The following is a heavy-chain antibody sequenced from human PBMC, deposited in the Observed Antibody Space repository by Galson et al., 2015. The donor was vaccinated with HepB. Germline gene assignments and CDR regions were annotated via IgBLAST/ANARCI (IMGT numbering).Heavy chain of an antibody. CDR1: GFTFSSYG. V-gene: IGHV3-30*18. Sequence: SLRLSCAASGFTFSSYGMHWVRQAPGKGLEWVAVISYDGSNKYYADSVKGRFTISRDNSKNTLYLQMNGLRAEDTAVYYCAKDLAVAAPGDDYWGQGTLVTVSS. D-gene: IGHD6-19*01. CDR2: ISYDGSNK. J-gene: IGHJ4*02. CDR3: AKDLAVAAPGDDY.